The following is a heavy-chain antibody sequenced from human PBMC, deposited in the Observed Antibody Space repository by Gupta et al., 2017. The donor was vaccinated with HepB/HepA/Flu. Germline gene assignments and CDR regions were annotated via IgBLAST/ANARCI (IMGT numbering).Heavy chain of an antibody. CDR1: GVTFSTYA. CDR3: ARDGENGYNDLDS. J-gene: IGHJ4*02. CDR2: ISHDEKNQ. D-gene: IGHD5-24*01. V-gene: IGHV3-30*04. Sequence: QVQLVESGGGVVQPGRSLRLSCAASGVTFSTYAIHWVRQAPGKGLECVAVISHDEKNQYYADSVKGRFTISRDNSKNMLFLQMTGLRVEDTAVYYCARDGENGYNDLDSWGQGTLVTVSS.